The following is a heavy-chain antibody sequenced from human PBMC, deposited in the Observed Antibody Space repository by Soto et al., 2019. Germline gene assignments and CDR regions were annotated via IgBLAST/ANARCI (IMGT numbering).Heavy chain of an antibody. Sequence: QVHLVQSGAEVKKPGASVKVSCKASGYTFTSYGITWVRQAPGQGLEWMGWISAHNGNTDYAQKLQGRVIVTRDTSTSTAYMELRSLRSDDTAGDYCAIGMYGDYWGEGALVTVSS. V-gene: IGHV1-18*01. D-gene: IGHD2-8*01. CDR2: ISAHNGNT. J-gene: IGHJ4*02. CDR1: GYTFTSYG. CDR3: AIGMYGDY.